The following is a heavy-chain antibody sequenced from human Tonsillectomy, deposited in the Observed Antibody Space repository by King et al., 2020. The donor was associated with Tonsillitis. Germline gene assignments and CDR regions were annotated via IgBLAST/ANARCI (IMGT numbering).Heavy chain of an antibody. CDR1: GGSISSSSYY. CDR2: IYYSGST. J-gene: IGHJ3*02. V-gene: IGHV4-39*01. CDR3: ARGLMVRGVDGAFDI. D-gene: IGHD3-10*01. Sequence: LQLQESGPGLVKPSETLSLTCTVSGGSISSSSYYWGWIRQPPGKGLEWIGSIYYSGSTYYNPSLKSRVTISVDTSKNQFSLKLSSVTAADTAVYYCARGLMVRGVDGAFDIWGQGTMVTVSS.